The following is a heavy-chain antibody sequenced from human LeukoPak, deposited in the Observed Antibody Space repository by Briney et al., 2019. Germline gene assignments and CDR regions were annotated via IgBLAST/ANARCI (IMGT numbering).Heavy chain of an antibody. J-gene: IGHJ5*02. D-gene: IGHD3-9*01. CDR1: GYTFTSYG. Sequence: ASVKVSCKASGYTFTSYGISWVRQAPGQGLEWMGWISAYNGNTNYAQKLQGRVTMTTDTSTSTAYMELRSLRSDDTAVYYCARFNRRSNEYDILTGFPVDPWGQGTLVTVSS. CDR2: ISAYNGNT. CDR3: ARFNRRSNEYDILTGFPVDP. V-gene: IGHV1-18*04.